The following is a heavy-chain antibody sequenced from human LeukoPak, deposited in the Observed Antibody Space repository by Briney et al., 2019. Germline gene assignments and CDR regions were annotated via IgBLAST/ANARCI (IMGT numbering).Heavy chain of an antibody. CDR3: ARDPRRYGEEYYFDY. V-gene: IGHV4-38-2*02. CDR1: GYSISSGYY. Sequence: SETLSLTCTVSGYSISSGYYWGWIRQPPGKGLEWIGIIYHSGSTYYNPSLKSRVTISVDTSKNQFSLKLSSVTAADTAVYYCARDPRRYGEEYYFDYWGQGTLVTVSS. D-gene: IGHD4-17*01. J-gene: IGHJ4*02. CDR2: IYHSGST.